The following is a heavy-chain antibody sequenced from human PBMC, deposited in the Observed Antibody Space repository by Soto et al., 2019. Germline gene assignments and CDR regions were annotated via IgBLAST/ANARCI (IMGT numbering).Heavy chain of an antibody. Sequence: GGSLRLSCAASGFTFSSYSMNWVRQAPGKGLEWVSSISSSSSYIYYADSVKGRFTISRDNAKNSLYLQMNSLRAEETAVYYCANKKQWLAYWGQGTLVTVSS. J-gene: IGHJ4*02. CDR2: ISSSSSYI. CDR3: ANKKQWLAY. D-gene: IGHD6-19*01. CDR1: GFTFSSYS. V-gene: IGHV3-21*01.